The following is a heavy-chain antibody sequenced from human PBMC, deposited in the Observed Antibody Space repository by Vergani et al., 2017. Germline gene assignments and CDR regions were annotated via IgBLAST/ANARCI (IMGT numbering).Heavy chain of an antibody. V-gene: IGHV3-30*03. J-gene: IGHJ6*03. CDR3: ARDFLTRVTTLDYYYMGV. CDR1: GFPFSDYG. Sequence: QVQLVESGGGEVQPGRSLRLSCSAAGFPFSDYGVHWVRQAPGKGLEWVSVISYDGNKKNYADSVKGRFTISRDNSKNTLYLEMNALRAEETAVYYWARDFLTRVTTLDYYYMGVWGKGTTVTVSS. D-gene: IGHD1-1*01. CDR2: ISYDGNKK.